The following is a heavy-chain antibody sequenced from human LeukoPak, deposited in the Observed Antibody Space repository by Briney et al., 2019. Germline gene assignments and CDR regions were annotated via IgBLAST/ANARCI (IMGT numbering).Heavy chain of an antibody. D-gene: IGHD6-19*01. CDR3: AKDFSSGWSLFDY. Sequence: GGSLRLSCAASGFTFDDYAMHWVRQAPGKGLEWDSGINWNSGSIGYADSVKGRFTISRDNAKNSLYLQMNSLRPEDTALYYCAKDFSSGWSLFDYWGQGNLVTVSS. CDR1: GFTFDDYA. V-gene: IGHV3-9*01. J-gene: IGHJ4*02. CDR2: INWNSGSI.